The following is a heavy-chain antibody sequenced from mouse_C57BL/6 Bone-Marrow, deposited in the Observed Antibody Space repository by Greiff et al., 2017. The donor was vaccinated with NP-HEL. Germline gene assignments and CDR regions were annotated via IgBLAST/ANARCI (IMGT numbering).Heavy chain of an antibody. D-gene: IGHD1-1*01. Sequence: EVKLVESGPELVKPGASVKISCKASGYSFTDYNMNWVKQSNGKSLEWIGVINPNYGTTSYNQKFKGKATLTVDQSSSTAYMQLNSLTSEDSAVYYCAGFITTVVATEDWYFDVWGTGTTVTVSS. J-gene: IGHJ1*03. CDR3: AGFITTVVATEDWYFDV. CDR2: INPNYGTT. CDR1: GYSFTDYN. V-gene: IGHV1-39*01.